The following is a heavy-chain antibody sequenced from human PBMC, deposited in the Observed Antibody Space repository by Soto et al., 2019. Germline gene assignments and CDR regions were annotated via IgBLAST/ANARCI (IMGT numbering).Heavy chain of an antibody. Sequence: SEKPLHPNPVSGGMMRRSSYFGCWIRQHTRKGLEWIGRIYDSGSSYYNPSLKSRVTISVDTPKNQFYLKLSSVTAADTAVYYGASPRGYSGYDYYYHGMDVLGQGTKVT. CDR3: ASPRGYSGYDYYYHGMDV. D-gene: IGHD5-12*01. J-gene: IGHJ6*02. CDR1: GGMMRRSSYF. CDR2: IYDSGSS. V-gene: IGHV4-39*05.